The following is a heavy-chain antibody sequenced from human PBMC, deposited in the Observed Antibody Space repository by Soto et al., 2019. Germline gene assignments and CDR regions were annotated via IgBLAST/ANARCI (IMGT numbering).Heavy chain of an antibody. D-gene: IGHD3-10*01. CDR2: ISYDGSNK. Sequence: QVQLVESGGGVVQPGRSLRLSCAASGFTFSSYAMHWVRQAPGKGLEWVAVISYDGSNKYYADSVKGRFTISRDNSKNTLYLQMNSLRAEDTAVYYCARLWFGELSKDDYWGRGTLVTVSS. V-gene: IGHV3-30-3*01. J-gene: IGHJ4*02. CDR1: GFTFSSYA. CDR3: ARLWFGELSKDDY.